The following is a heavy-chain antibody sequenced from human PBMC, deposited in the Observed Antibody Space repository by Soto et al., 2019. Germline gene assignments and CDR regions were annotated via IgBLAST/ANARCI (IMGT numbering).Heavy chain of an antibody. Sequence: SVKVSCKASGGTCSIYAFTCVVRSPLRWRDGMGGIIPIFDTAVYAQKFQGRVTITADESTSTAYMELSSLRSEDTAVYYCAIGTYYHDSSGYNGAFDIWGPGTMVTVSS. V-gene: IGHV1-69*13. D-gene: IGHD3-22*01. CDR1: GGTCSIYA. CDR2: IIPIFDTA. CDR3: AIGTYYHDSSGYNGAFDI. J-gene: IGHJ3*02.